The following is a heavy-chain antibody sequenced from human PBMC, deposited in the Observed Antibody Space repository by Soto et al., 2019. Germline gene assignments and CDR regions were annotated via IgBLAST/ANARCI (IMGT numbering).Heavy chain of an antibody. Sequence: GGSLRLSCAASGFTFSSYAMSWVRQAPGKGLEWVSAISGSGGSTYYADSVKGRFTISRDNSKNTLYLQMNSLRAEDTAVYYCAKDAPDYYDSSGYYYVGWFDYWGQGTLVTVSS. V-gene: IGHV3-23*01. J-gene: IGHJ4*02. CDR2: ISGSGGST. CDR1: GFTFSSYA. D-gene: IGHD3-22*01. CDR3: AKDAPDYYDSSGYYYVGWFDY.